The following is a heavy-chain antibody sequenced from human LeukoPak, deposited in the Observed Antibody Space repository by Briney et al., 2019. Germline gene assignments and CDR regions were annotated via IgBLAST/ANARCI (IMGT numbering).Heavy chain of an antibody. Sequence: PSETLSLTCAVYGGSFSGYYWSWIRQPPGKGLEWIGEINHSGSTNYNPSLKSRVTISVDTSKNQFSLKLSSVTAANTAVYYCASPEGSYWGQGTLVTVSS. V-gene: IGHV4-34*01. J-gene: IGHJ4*02. D-gene: IGHD3-10*01. CDR3: ASPEGSY. CDR2: INHSGST. CDR1: GGSFSGYY.